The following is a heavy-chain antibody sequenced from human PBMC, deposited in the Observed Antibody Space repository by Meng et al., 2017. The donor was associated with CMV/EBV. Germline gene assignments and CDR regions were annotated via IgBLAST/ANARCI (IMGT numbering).Heavy chain of an antibody. D-gene: IGHD3-22*01. CDR2: ISWNSGSI. V-gene: IGHV3-9*01. J-gene: IGHJ4*02. CDR1: GFTFSSYA. Sequence: GGSLRLSCAASGFTFSSYAMSWVRQAPGKGLEWVSAISWNSGSIGYADSVKGRFTISRDNAKNSLYLQMNSLRAEDTALYYCAKDIANYYDSSGDLDYWGQGTLGTVSS. CDR3: AKDIANYYDSSGDLDY.